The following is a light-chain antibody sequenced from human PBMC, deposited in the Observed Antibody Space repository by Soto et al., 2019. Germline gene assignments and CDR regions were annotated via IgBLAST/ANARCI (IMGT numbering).Light chain of an antibody. CDR3: SSYTSSSSYV. Sequence: XSVLTQPPSVSGSPGQSVTISCTGTSSDVGSYNRVSWYQQPPGTAPKLMIYEVSNRPSGVPDRFSGSKSGNTASLTISGLQAEDEADYYCSSYTSSSSYVFGTGTKVTVL. V-gene: IGLV2-18*02. CDR2: EVS. CDR1: SSDVGSYNR. J-gene: IGLJ1*01.